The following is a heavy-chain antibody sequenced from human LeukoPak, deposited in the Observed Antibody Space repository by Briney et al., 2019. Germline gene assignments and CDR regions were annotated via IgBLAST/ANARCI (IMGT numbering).Heavy chain of an antibody. CDR2: LSYDGSNK. CDR3: AKDAPNYGSGSPPKLDY. J-gene: IGHJ4*02. D-gene: IGHD3-10*01. CDR1: GFTFSSYG. Sequence: GGSLRLSCAASGFTFSSYGMHWVRQAPGKGLEWVAVLSYDGSNKYYADSVEGRFTISRDNSKNTLYLQMNSLRAEDTAVYYCAKDAPNYGSGSPPKLDYWGQGTLVTV. V-gene: IGHV3-30*18.